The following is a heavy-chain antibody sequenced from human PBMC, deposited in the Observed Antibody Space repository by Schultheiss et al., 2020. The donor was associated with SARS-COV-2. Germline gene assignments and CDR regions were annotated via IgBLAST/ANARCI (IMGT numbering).Heavy chain of an antibody. J-gene: IGHJ6*02. V-gene: IGHV3-30*18. CDR3: AKLSSSYYYYYYGMDV. Sequence: GESLKISCAASGFTFSSYAMHWVRQAPGKGLEWVAVISYDGSNKYYADSVKGRFTISRDNSKNTLYLQMNSLRAEDTAVYYCAKLSSSYYYYYYGMDVWGQGTTVTVSS. D-gene: IGHD6-6*01. CDR1: GFTFSSYA. CDR2: ISYDGSNK.